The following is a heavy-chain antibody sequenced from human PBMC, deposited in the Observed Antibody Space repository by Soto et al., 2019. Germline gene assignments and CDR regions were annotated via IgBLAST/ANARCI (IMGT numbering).Heavy chain of an antibody. CDR2: MTPNSGNT. D-gene: IGHD3-10*01. CDR1: GDGITSYA. J-gene: IGHJ3*02. Sequence: GDGITSYAMCWVPQATGQGLEWMGWMTPNSGNTGYAQKFQGRVTMTRNTSISTAYMELSSLRSEDTAVYYCSREGNMVRGVIIRAFGIWGQATLVNV. CDR3: SREGNMVRGVIIRAFGI. V-gene: IGHV1-8*01.